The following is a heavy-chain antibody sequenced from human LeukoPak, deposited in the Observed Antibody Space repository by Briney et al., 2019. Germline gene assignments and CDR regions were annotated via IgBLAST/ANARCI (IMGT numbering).Heavy chain of an antibody. Sequence: GGSLRLSCSASGFTFSTYAMSWVRQAPGKGLEWVSTISGSGGVTYYPGSVRGRLTISRGNSKNTLHLQMDHLRAEDTAIYYCAKWPEGATPKFHYWGQGTLVTVSS. CDR3: AKWPEGATPKFHY. CDR2: ISGSGGVT. CDR1: GFTFSTYA. V-gene: IGHV3-23*01. D-gene: IGHD1-26*01. J-gene: IGHJ4*02.